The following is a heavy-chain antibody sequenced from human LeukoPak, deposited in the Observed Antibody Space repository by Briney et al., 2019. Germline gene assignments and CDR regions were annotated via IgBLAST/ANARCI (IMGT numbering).Heavy chain of an antibody. CDR2: VSSSSSYI. J-gene: IGHJ5*02. Sequence: PGGSLRLSCAASGFTFSSYSMNWVRQAPGKGLEWVSSVSSSSSYIYYADSVKGRFTISRDNAKNSLYLQMNSLRAEDTAVYFCARDPSRLLWFGEIHGTRRHYERWFDPWGQGTLVTVSS. CDR1: GFTFSSYS. V-gene: IGHV3-21*04. CDR3: ARDPSRLLWFGEIHGTRRHYERWFDP. D-gene: IGHD3-10*01.